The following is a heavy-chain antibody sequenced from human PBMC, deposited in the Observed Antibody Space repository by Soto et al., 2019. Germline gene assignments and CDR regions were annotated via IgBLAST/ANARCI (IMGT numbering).Heavy chain of an antibody. CDR1: GGSINSYC. V-gene: IGHV4-59*08. CDR2: IFDSGNA. Sequence: QVQLQESGPGLVKPSETLSLTCTVSGGSINSYCWSWIRQPPGKGLEWIAYIFDSGNANYNPSLTSRVTISVDTSKNQFALKLTSVTAADTAVYYCARHRSTTVAKFYFDNWGQGALVTVSS. D-gene: IGHD4-4*01. CDR3: ARHRSTTVAKFYFDN. J-gene: IGHJ4*02.